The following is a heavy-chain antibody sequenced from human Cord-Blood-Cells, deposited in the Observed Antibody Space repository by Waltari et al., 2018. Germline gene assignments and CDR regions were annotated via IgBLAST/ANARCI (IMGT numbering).Heavy chain of an antibody. D-gene: IGHD3-10*01. Sequence: QVQLQQWGAGLLKPSETLSLTCAVYGVSFSGYSWSWLRPPPGRGLEWIGEINQSGSTNYNPSLKSRVTISVDTSKNQFSLKLSSVTAADTAVYYCARSPMVRGVIDYWGQGTLVTVSS. CDR3: ARSPMVRGVIDY. J-gene: IGHJ4*02. V-gene: IGHV4-34*01. CDR1: GVSFSGYS. CDR2: INQSGST.